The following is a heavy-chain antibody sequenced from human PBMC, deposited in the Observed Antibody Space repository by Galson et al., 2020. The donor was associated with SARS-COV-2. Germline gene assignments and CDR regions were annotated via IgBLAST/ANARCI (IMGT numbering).Heavy chain of an antibody. Sequence: SETLSLSCTASGGSIINYSWSWIRQPPGKGLEWIGSIYYSGSTNYNPSLKSRVTISVDTSKNQFALRLSSVTAADTAVYYCARDAGSFGRSGFVYYWCQGTLVAVSS. V-gene: IGHV4-59*01. D-gene: IGHD3-3*01. J-gene: IGHJ4*02. CDR2: IYYSGST. CDR1: GGSIINYS. CDR3: ARDAGSFGRSGFVYY.